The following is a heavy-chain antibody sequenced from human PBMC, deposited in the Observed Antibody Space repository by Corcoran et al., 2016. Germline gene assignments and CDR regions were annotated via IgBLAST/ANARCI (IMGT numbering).Heavy chain of an antibody. CDR3: ARLGPDCGGDCYSYYFDY. CDR2: IYPGDSDT. Sequence: EVQLVQSGAEVKKPGESLKISCKGSGYSFTSYWIGWVRQMPGKGLEWMGIIYPGDSDTRYSPSFQGQVTISADKSISTAYLQWSILKASDTAMYYCARLGPDCGGDCYSYYFDYWGQGTLVTVSS. J-gene: IGHJ4*02. V-gene: IGHV5-51*01. CDR1: GYSFTSYW. D-gene: IGHD2-21*02.